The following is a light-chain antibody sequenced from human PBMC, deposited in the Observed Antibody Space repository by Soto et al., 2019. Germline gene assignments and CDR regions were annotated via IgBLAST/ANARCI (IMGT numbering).Light chain of an antibody. CDR2: LNSDGSH. CDR3: QTWGTGIQV. Sequence: QPVLTQSPSASASLGASVKLTCTLSSGHSSYAIAWHQQQPEKGPRYLMNLNSDGSHSKGDGIPDRFSGSSSGAERYLTISSLQSEDEAYYYCQTWGTGIQVFGGGTKLTVL. V-gene: IGLV4-69*01. J-gene: IGLJ2*01. CDR1: SGHSSYA.